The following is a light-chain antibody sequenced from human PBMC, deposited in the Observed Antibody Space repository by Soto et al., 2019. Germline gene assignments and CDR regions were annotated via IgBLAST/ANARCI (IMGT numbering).Light chain of an antibody. CDR2: AAT. Sequence: DIQMTQSPSSLSASVGDRVTITCRASQRISNYLNWYQQKPGKAPKLLIYAATSLQSGVPLRFSSSGYGTDFTLTISSLQPEDSATYYCQQSYSTPYTFGQGTKVDI. CDR1: QRISNY. V-gene: IGKV1-39*01. CDR3: QQSYSTPYT. J-gene: IGKJ2*01.